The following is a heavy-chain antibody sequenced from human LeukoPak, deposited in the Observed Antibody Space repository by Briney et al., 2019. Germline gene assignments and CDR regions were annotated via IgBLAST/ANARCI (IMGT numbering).Heavy chain of an antibody. J-gene: IGHJ5*02. Sequence: SETLSLTCTVSGGSISSYYWSWIRQPPGKGLGWIGYIYYSGSTNYNPSLKSRVTISVDTSKNQFSLKLSSVTAAYTAVYYCARAVYDFWSGYPTNWFDPWGQGTLVTVSS. V-gene: IGHV4-59*01. CDR2: IYYSGST. CDR3: ARAVYDFWSGYPTNWFDP. CDR1: GGSISSYY. D-gene: IGHD3-3*01.